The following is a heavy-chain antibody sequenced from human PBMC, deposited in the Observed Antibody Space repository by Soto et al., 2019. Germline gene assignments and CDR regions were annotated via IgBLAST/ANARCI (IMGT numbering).Heavy chain of an antibody. J-gene: IGHJ4*02. V-gene: IGHV4-61*01. D-gene: IGHD1-26*01. CDR3: ARDDGWGATRGALLF. Sequence: TLSLTCTVSGGSVSSGSYYWSWIRQPPGKGLEWIGYIYYSGSTNYNPSLKSRVTISVDTSKNQFSLKLSSVTAADTAVYYCARDDGWGATRGALLFWGQGTLVTVSS. CDR2: IYYSGST. CDR1: GGSVSSGSYY.